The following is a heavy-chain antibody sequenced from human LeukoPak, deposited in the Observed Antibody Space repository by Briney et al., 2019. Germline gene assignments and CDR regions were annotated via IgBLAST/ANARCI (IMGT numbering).Heavy chain of an antibody. CDR3: ARAVGASEYFDY. CDR1: GYTLTELS. J-gene: IGHJ4*02. Sequence: ASVKVSCKVSGYTLTELSMHWVRQAPGKGLEWMGGFDPEDGETIYAQKFQGRVTMTEDTSTDTAYMELSSLRSEDTAVYYCARAVGASEYFDYWGQGTLVTASS. V-gene: IGHV1-24*01. CDR2: FDPEDGET. D-gene: IGHD3-10*01.